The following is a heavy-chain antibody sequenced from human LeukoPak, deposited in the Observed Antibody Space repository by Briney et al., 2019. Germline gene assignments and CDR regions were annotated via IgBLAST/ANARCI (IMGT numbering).Heavy chain of an antibody. D-gene: IGHD6-13*01. CDR1: GFTFRSYD. Sequence: PGGSLRLSCAASGFTFRSYDMHWVRQAPGKGLEWVAVIWYDGSNKYYADSVKGRFTISRDNSKNTLYLQMNSLRAEDTAVYYCARTAPGYSSSWKDSTGTLDYWGQGTLVTVSS. V-gene: IGHV3-33*01. CDR3: ARTAPGYSSSWKDSTGTLDY. J-gene: IGHJ4*02. CDR2: IWYDGSNK.